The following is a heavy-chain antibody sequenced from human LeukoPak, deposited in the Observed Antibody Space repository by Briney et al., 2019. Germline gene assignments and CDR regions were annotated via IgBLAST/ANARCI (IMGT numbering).Heavy chain of an antibody. CDR3: ARDWGRLH. Sequence: SETLSLTCNISGASINSDYYWNWFRQPPGKGLEWIAYFYYSGTTYYNPSLKSRLSISVDTSKNQFSLKVTSVTAADTAVYYCARDWGRLHWGQGTLVTVSS. V-gene: IGHV4-30-4*08. CDR1: GASINSDYY. CDR2: FYYSGTT. D-gene: IGHD3-16*01. J-gene: IGHJ4*02.